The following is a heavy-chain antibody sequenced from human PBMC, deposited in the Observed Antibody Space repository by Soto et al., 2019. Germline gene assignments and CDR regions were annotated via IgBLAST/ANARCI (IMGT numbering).Heavy chain of an antibody. CDR1: GYTFTGHY. V-gene: IGHV1-46*01. J-gene: IGHJ6*02. CDR3: ARVHCGGDCRPGEWFYYYGMDV. Sequence: ASVKVYCKTSGYTFTGHYIHWVRQAPQQGPEWVGEIGPESGDSRYAQKFQGRVTVTMDTSTSTVYMDLRSLTSEDTAVYYCARVHCGGDCRPGEWFYYYGMDVWGQGTTVTVSS. CDR2: IGPESGDS. D-gene: IGHD2-21*02.